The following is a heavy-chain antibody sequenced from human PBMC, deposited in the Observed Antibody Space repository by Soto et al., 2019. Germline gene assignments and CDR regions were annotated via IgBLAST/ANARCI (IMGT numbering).Heavy chain of an antibody. J-gene: IGHJ4*02. CDR3: TRMERSIGVAAAGSDRYYFDY. CDR1: GFTFGDYA. V-gene: IGHV3-49*03. CDR2: IRSKAYGGTT. Sequence: GGSLRLSCTASGFTFGDYAMSWFRQAPGKGLEWVGFIRSKAYGGTTEYAASVKGRFTISRDDSKSIAYLQMNSLKTEDTAVYYCTRMERSIGVAAAGSDRYYFDYWGQGTLVTVSS. D-gene: IGHD6-13*01.